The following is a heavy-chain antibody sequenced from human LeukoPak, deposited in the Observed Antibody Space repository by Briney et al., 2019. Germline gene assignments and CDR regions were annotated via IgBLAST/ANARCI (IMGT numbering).Heavy chain of an antibody. CDR3: ARSGGTGTFSY. CDR2: VYYGRSP. D-gene: IGHD7-27*01. Sequence: SETLSLTCTVSSDSISRSTYYWAWIRQPPGKGLEWIGSVYYGRSPYFNPSLESRATISVDTSKNHFSLKMSSVTAADTAVYYCARSGGTGTFSYWGQGTLVTVSS. CDR1: SDSISRSTYY. J-gene: IGHJ4*02. V-gene: IGHV4-39*02.